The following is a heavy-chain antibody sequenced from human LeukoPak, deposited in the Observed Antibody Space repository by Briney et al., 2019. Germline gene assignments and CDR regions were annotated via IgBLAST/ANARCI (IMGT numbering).Heavy chain of an antibody. J-gene: IGHJ4*02. D-gene: IGHD3-16*01. CDR1: GFTFSSYG. CDR2: ISYDGSNK. Sequence: GRSLRLSCADSGFTFSSYGMHWVRQAPGKGLEWVAVISYDGSNKYYADSVKGRFTISRDNSKNSLYLQMNSLRAEDTAVYYCARDSPRGKIDYWGQGTLVTVSS. CDR3: ARDSPRGKIDY. V-gene: IGHV3-30*03.